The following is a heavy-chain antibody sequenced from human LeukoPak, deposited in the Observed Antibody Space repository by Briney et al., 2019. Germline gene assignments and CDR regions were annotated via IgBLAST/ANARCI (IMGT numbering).Heavy chain of an antibody. CDR1: GYSFTSYW. CDR2: IYPGDSDT. J-gene: IGHJ4*02. Sequence: GESLKISCKGSGYSFTSYWIGWVRQMPGKGLEWMGIIYPGDSDTRYSPSFQGQVTISADKSISTAYLQWSSLKASDTAMYYCARHGTRRAGTTAFDYWGQGTLVTVSS. CDR3: ARHGTRRAGTTAFDY. V-gene: IGHV5-51*01. D-gene: IGHD5-24*01.